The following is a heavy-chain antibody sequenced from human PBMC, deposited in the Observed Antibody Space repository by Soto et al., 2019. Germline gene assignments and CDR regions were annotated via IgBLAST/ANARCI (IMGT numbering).Heavy chain of an antibody. CDR3: ARVGHITNYGMAV. Sequence: QVQLVQSGAEVKKPGSSVKVSCEASGGTFSSYPINWVRQAPGQGLEWMGGIIPFFGTSNYARKFQGRVTITADDSTITAYMELRSLRSEDTAVYYCARVGHITNYGMAVWCQGTTVTVSS. D-gene: IGHD1-26*01. CDR2: IIPFFGTS. CDR1: GGTFSSYP. J-gene: IGHJ6*02. V-gene: IGHV1-69*01.